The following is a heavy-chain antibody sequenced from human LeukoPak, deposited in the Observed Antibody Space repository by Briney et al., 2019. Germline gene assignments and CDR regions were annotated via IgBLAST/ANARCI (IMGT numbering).Heavy chain of an antibody. CDR3: ASAEYCTSTSCRPYYLDY. CDR2: ITNGAAGT. Sequence: PGGSLRLSCAASGFTFSNYAMTWVRQAPGQGLEWVSTITNGAAGTFYADSVKGRFTISGDNSKNTLYLQMNSLRAENTAVYYCASAEYCTSTSCRPYYLDYWGQGTLVTVSS. V-gene: IGHV3-23*01. J-gene: IGHJ4*02. D-gene: IGHD2-2*01. CDR1: GFTFSNYA.